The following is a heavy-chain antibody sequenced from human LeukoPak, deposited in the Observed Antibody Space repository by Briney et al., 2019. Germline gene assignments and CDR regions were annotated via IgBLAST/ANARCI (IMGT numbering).Heavy chain of an antibody. D-gene: IGHD3-3*02. V-gene: IGHV3-48*03. CDR1: GFTFSSYE. CDR3: ARVSPGPYAFDI. CDR2: ISSSGSTI. Sequence: GGSLRLSCAASGFTFSSYEMNWVRQAPGKGLEWVSYISSSGSTIYYADSVKGRFTISRDNAKNSLYLQMNSLRAEDTAVYYCARVSPGPYAFDIWGQGTMVTVSS. J-gene: IGHJ3*02.